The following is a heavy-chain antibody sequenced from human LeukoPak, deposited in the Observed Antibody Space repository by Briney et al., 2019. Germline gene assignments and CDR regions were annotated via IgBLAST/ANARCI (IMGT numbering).Heavy chain of an antibody. Sequence: PGGSLRLSCAASGFTFSTYWMHWVRQAPGQGLGWVSRINREETVANYADSVRGRFTISRDNAKNTLYLQMNSLGAEDTAVYYCARESTVGPIQTDALDIWGQGTMVTVSS. D-gene: IGHD1-26*01. CDR3: ARESTVGPIQTDALDI. V-gene: IGHV3-74*01. CDR1: GFTFSTYW. J-gene: IGHJ3*02. CDR2: INREETVA.